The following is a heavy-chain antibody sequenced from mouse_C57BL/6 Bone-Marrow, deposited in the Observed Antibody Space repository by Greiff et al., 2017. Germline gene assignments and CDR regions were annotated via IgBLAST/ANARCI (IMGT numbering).Heavy chain of an antibody. CDR3: ASPITTVVASDY. CDR2: ISTYYGDA. D-gene: IGHD1-1*01. Sequence: VQGVESGPELVRPGVSVKISCKGSGYTFTDYAMHWVKQSHAKSLEWIGVISTYYGDASYNQKFKDKATMTVDKSSSTAYMELARLTSEDSAVYYCASPITTVVASDYWGQGTTLTVSS. V-gene: IGHV1-67*01. J-gene: IGHJ2*01. CDR1: GYTFTDYA.